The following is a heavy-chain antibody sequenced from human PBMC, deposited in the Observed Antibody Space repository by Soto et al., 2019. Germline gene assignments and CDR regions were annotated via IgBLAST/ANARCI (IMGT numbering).Heavy chain of an antibody. Sequence: EVKLVESGGDLVQPGGSLRLSCAASGFTFSTYSMNWVRQAPGKGLEWVSYISSRSYTIYYVDSVKGRITISRDNAKNSLYLQMNSLRDEYTAVYYCARGGSSSDKGMDVWGQGTTLTVYS. CDR3: ARGGSSSDKGMDV. CDR2: ISSRSYTI. V-gene: IGHV3-48*02. CDR1: GFTFSTYS. J-gene: IGHJ6*02. D-gene: IGHD6-6*01.